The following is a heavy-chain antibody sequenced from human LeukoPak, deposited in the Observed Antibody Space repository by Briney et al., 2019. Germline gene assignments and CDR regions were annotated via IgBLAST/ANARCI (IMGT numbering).Heavy chain of an antibody. CDR2: MNPNSGNR. V-gene: IGHV1-8*03. Sequence: GASVKVSCKASGYTFTSYDIHWVRQATGQGLEWMGWMNPNSGNRDYAQKFQGRVTISRNTSISTAYMELSSLRSEDTAVYYCARVGSARQAPLDYWGQGTLVTVSS. CDR1: GYTFTSYD. D-gene: IGHD6-6*01. J-gene: IGHJ4*02. CDR3: ARVGSARQAPLDY.